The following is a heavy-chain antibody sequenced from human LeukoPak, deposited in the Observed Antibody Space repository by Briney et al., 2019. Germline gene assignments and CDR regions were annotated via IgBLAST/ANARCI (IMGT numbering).Heavy chain of an antibody. J-gene: IGHJ4*02. Sequence: GGSLRLSCAASGFTFCTYAMSWVRQAPGKGLEWVSAISGSGDSTYYADSVKGRFTISRDNSKNTLYLQMNSLRVEDTAVYYCAKDRGIISDYWGQGTLVTVSS. D-gene: IGHD3-10*01. CDR3: AKDRGIISDY. CDR2: ISGSGDST. V-gene: IGHV3-23*01. CDR1: GFTFCTYA.